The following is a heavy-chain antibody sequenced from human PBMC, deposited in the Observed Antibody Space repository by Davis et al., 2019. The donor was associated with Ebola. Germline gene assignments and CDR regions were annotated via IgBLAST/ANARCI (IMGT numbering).Heavy chain of an antibody. CDR2: IYPGDSDT. D-gene: IGHD1-1*01. V-gene: IGHV5-51*01. CDR3: ARPLPERGVS. CDR1: GYPFTTYW. J-gene: IGHJ5*02. Sequence: PGGSLTLSCKASGYPFTTYWIGWVRQMPGKGLEWMGMIYPGDSDTRYSPSFRGQVTISADKSTTTAYLQWSSLKASDTAMYSCARPLPERGVSWGQGTLLTVSS.